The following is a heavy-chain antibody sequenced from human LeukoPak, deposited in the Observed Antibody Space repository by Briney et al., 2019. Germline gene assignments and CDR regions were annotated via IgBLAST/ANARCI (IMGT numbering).Heavy chain of an antibody. D-gene: IGHD4-11*01. J-gene: IGHJ4*02. CDR2: VSTNTGNT. Sequence: ASVKVSCKASGYTFTTYGINWVRQAPGQGLEWMGWVSTNTGNTNYAQKLQGRVSMTTDTSTSTAYMELSSLRSEDTAVYYCARQQGLQNLNFDYWGQGTLVTVSS. CDR3: ARQQGLQNLNFDY. V-gene: IGHV1-18*01. CDR1: GYTFTTYG.